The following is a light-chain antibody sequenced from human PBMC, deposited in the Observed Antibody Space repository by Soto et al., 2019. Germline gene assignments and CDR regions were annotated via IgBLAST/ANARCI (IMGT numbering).Light chain of an antibody. CDR1: QSVSSY. CDR3: QQRSNWPWT. CDR2: EAS. Sequence: EIVLTQSTATLSLSPGERATLSCWASQSVSSYLAWYQHKPGQAPRLLIYEASNRATGIPARFSGSGSGTDFTLTISSLEPEDFAVYDCQQRSNWPWTFGQGTKVEIK. J-gene: IGKJ1*01. V-gene: IGKV3-11*01.